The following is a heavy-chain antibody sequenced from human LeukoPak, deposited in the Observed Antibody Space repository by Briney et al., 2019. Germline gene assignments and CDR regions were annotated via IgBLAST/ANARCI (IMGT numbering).Heavy chain of an antibody. D-gene: IGHD1-20*01. Sequence: GGSLRLSCAASGFTFTNAWMNWVRQAPGKGLEWVGRIKSRADGETIDYAAPVKGRFTFSRDDSKNMLYLQMNSLKSEDTAVYYCSTLTSRGLSDSWGQGTLVTVSS. J-gene: IGHJ4*02. V-gene: IGHV3-15*07. CDR2: IKSRADGETI. CDR1: GFTFTNAW. CDR3: STLTSRGLSDS.